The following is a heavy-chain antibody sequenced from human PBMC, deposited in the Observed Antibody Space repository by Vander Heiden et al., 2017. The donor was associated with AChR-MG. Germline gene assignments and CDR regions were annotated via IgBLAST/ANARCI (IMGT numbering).Heavy chain of an antibody. D-gene: IGHD3-22*01. J-gene: IGHJ3*02. CDR2: IYSGGST. V-gene: IGHV3-53*02. CDR3: ARGWHYDSSGYLRYAFDI. CDR1: GFTVSSNY. Sequence: EVQLVETGGGLIQPGGSLRLSCAASGFTVSSNYMSWARQAPGKGLEWVSVIYSGGSTYYADSVKGRFTISRDNSKNTLYLQMNSLRAEDTAVYYCARGWHYDSSGYLRYAFDIWGQGTMVTVSS.